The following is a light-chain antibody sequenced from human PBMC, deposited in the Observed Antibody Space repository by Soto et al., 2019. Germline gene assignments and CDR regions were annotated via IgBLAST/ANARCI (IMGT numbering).Light chain of an antibody. J-gene: IGKJ1*01. CDR2: AAS. CDR3: QQSYSNPTWT. CDR1: QSIVTY. V-gene: IGKV1-39*01. Sequence: DIQMTQSPSSLSASVGDRVTITCRASQSIVTYLNWYLQKPGKAPKLLIYAASNLQSGVPSRFSGSGSGTDFTLTISSLQPEDFATYFCQQSYSNPTWTFGQGTNVDIX.